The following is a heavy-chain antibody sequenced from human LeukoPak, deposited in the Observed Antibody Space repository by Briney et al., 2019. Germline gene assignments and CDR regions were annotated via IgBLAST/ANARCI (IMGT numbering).Heavy chain of an antibody. CDR2: IRYDGSNK. J-gene: IGHJ4*02. D-gene: IGHD3-22*01. Sequence: GGSLRLSCAASGFTFSSYGMHWVRQAPGKGLEWVAFIRYDGSNKYYADSVKGRFTISRDNSKNTLYLQMNSLRAEDMAVYYCAKETYYYDSSGLFDYWGQGTLVTVSS. CDR3: AKETYYYDSSGLFDY. CDR1: GFTFSSYG. V-gene: IGHV3-30*02.